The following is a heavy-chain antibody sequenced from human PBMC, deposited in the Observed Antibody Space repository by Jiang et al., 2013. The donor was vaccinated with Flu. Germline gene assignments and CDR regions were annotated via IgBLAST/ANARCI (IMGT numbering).Heavy chain of an antibody. Sequence: AASGFTFSNAWMNWVRQAPGKGLEWVGRIKSKTDGGTTDYAAPVKGRFTISRDDSKNTLYLQMNSLKTEDTAVYYCTTEEVDYYYYMDVWGKGTTVTVSS. CDR1: GFTFSNAW. CDR3: TTEEVDYYYYMDV. J-gene: IGHJ6*03. V-gene: IGHV3-15*07. CDR2: IKSKTDGGTT.